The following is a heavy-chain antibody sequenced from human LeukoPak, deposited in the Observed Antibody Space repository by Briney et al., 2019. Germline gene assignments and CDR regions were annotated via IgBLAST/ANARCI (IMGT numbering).Heavy chain of an antibody. CDR1: GFTFSSYS. Sequence: GGSLRLSCAASGFTFSSYSMNWVRQAPGKGLEWVSAISGSGGSTYYADSVKGRFTISRDNSKNTLYLQMNSLRAEDTAVYYCANSYYYDSSGSYPGDYWGQGTLVTVSS. D-gene: IGHD3-22*01. CDR3: ANSYYYDSSGSYPGDY. CDR2: ISGSGGST. V-gene: IGHV3-23*01. J-gene: IGHJ4*02.